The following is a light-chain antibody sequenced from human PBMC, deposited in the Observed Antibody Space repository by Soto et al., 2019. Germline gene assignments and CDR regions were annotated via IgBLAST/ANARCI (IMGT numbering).Light chain of an antibody. V-gene: IGKV3-15*01. J-gene: IGKJ1*01. CDR1: QSVSSN. CDR2: GAS. CDR3: QKYNNWPGT. Sequence: EIGMTQSPATLSVSPGERATLSCRASQSVSSNFSCYQQKPGQAPRLLIDGASTRATAIPARFSGSGSGPEFTLTISSLQSEDFAVYYCQKYNNWPGTFGQGTKVEIK.